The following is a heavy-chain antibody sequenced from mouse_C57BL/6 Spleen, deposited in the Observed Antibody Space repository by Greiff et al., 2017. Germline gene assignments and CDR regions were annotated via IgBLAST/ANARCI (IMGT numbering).Heavy chain of an antibody. CDR3: ANGRGDFYYYAMDY. Sequence: QVQLQQPGAELVKPGASVKLSCKASGYTFTSYWMHWVKQRPGQGLEWIGMIHPNSGSTNYNEKFKSKATLTVDKSSSTAYMQLSSLTSEDSAVYYCANGRGDFYYYAMDYWGQGTSVTVSS. V-gene: IGHV1-64*01. J-gene: IGHJ4*01. D-gene: IGHD4-1*01. CDR1: GYTFTSYW. CDR2: IHPNSGST.